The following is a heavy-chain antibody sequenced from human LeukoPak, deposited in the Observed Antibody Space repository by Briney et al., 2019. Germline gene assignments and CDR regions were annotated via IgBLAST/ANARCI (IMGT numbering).Heavy chain of an antibody. V-gene: IGHV3-23*01. Sequence: GGSLRLSCAASGFTFSSYGMSWVRQAPGKGLEWVSVISGSGGTTYYADSVKGRFTISRDNSKNTLYLQMNSLRAEDTAIYYCAREDIVVVPAANPVNYMDVWGKGTTVTVSS. J-gene: IGHJ6*03. D-gene: IGHD2-2*01. CDR1: GFTFSSYG. CDR2: ISGSGGTT. CDR3: AREDIVVVPAANPVNYMDV.